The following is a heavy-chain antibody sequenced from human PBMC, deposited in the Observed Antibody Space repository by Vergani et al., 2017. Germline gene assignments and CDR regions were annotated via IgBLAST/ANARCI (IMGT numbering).Heavy chain of an antibody. CDR3: AKTGYSSSWYGDYVYYYGMDV. J-gene: IGHJ6*02. CDR2: IKSKTDGGTT. V-gene: IGHV3-15*01. CDR1: GFTFSNAW. Sequence: EVQLVESGGGLVKPGGSLRLSCAASGFTFSNAWMSWVRQAPGKGLEWVGRIKSKTDGGTTDYAAPGKGRFTISRDDSKNTLYLQMNSLRAEDTAVYYCAKTGYSSSWYGDYVYYYGMDVWGQGTTVTVSS. D-gene: IGHD6-13*01.